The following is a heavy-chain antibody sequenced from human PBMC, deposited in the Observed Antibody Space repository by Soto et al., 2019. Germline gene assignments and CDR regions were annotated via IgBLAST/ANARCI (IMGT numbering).Heavy chain of an antibody. Sequence: EVQLLESGGGLVQPGGSLRLSCVASGFTFSIYAMSWVRQAPGKGLEWVSALNAGGDNTYYADSVKGRFTISRDNSMNALYLQMNRLRIEDTAVYYCAHPRGYGVFDAYDIWGQGTMVTVSS. CDR3: AHPRGYGVFDAYDI. CDR2: LNAGGDNT. CDR1: GFTFSIYA. J-gene: IGHJ3*02. D-gene: IGHD4-17*01. V-gene: IGHV3-23*01.